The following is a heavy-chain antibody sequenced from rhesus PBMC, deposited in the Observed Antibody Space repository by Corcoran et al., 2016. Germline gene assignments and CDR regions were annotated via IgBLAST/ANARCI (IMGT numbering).Heavy chain of an antibody. D-gene: IGHD2-21*01. V-gene: IGHV4-106*01. CDR1: GGSISDDYY. CDR3: AREYCTGSGCYAYYGLDS. Sequence: QVQLQESGPGLVKPSETLSLTCAVSGGSISDDYYWSWIRQPPGKGLEWIGYIYGSGGGTNYNPSLKSRVTISIYTSKNQFSLKLSSVTAADTAVYYCAREYCTGSGCYAYYGLDSWGQGVVVTVSS. CDR2: IYGSGGGT. J-gene: IGHJ6*01.